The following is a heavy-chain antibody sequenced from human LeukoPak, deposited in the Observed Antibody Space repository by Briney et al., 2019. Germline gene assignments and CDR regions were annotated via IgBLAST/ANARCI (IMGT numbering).Heavy chain of an antibody. CDR1: GFTFSSYT. J-gene: IGHJ4*02. V-gene: IGHV3-23*01. Sequence: GGSLRLSCTASGFTFSSYTMSWVRQAPGKGLEWVSAISGSGGSTYYADSVKGRFTISRGNAKNSLYLQMNSLRAEDTAVYYCASHSSGWYSDFDYWGQGTLVTVSS. CDR2: ISGSGGST. D-gene: IGHD6-19*01. CDR3: ASHSSGWYSDFDY.